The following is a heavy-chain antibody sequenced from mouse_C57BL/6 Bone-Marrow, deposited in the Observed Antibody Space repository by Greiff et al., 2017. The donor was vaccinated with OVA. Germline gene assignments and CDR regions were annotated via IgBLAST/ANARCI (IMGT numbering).Heavy chain of an antibody. CDR2: INPYNGGT. D-gene: IGHD3-2*02. J-gene: IGHJ3*01. V-gene: IGHV1-19*01. CDR3: ARRGSSGFAY. Sequence: EVMLVESGPVLVKPGASVKMSCKASGYTFTDYYMNWVKQSHGKSLEWIGVINPYNGGTSYNQKFKGKATLTVDKSSSTAYMELNSLTSEDSAVYYCARRGSSGFAYWGQGTLVTVSA. CDR1: GYTFTDYY.